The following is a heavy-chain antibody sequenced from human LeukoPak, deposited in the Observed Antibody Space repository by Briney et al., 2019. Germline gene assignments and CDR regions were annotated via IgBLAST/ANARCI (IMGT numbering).Heavy chain of an antibody. D-gene: IGHD3-10*01. Sequence: QSGRSLRLSCTGSGFTFGDYAMSWVRQAPGKGLEWIGFIRSKNYGETTEYAASVKGRFTISRDDSKSIAYLQMNSLKTEDTAVYYCTRLVPHLDYWGQGTLATVSP. CDR3: TRLVPHLDY. CDR2: IRSKNYGETT. CDR1: GFTFGDYA. V-gene: IGHV3-49*04. J-gene: IGHJ4*02.